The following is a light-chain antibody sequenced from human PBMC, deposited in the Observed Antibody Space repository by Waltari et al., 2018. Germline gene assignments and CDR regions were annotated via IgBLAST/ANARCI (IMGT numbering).Light chain of an antibody. J-gene: IGLJ1*01. Sequence: QSALTQPASVSGSPGQSITISRTGRSSYVGGYAFVSWYQQHHGKVPKLIIYDVSHRPSGVSTRFSGSKSGNTASLTISGLQSEDEADYYCNSYTSSNTRVFGTGTRVTVL. V-gene: IGLV2-14*03. CDR3: NSYTSSNTRV. CDR2: DVS. CDR1: SSYVGGYAF.